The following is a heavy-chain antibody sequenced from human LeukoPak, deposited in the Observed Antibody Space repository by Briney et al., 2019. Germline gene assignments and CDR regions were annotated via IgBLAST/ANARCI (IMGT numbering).Heavy chain of an antibody. CDR3: ARDPPRYYDSSAPDY. CDR1: GYAITSGGFS. J-gene: IGHJ4*02. Sequence: SETLSLTCTVSGYAITSGGFSWNWIRQPPGKGLEWIGSIYYSGSTYYNPSLKSRVTISVDTSKNQFSLKLSSVTAADTAVYYCARDPPRYYDSSAPDYWGQGTLVTVSS. CDR2: IYYSGST. V-gene: IGHV4-39*07. D-gene: IGHD3-22*01.